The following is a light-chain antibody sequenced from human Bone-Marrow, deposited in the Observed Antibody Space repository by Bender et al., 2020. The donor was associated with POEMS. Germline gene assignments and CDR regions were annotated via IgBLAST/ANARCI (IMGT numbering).Light chain of an antibody. Sequence: QSALTQPASVSGFPGQSITISCTGSSSDLGTYNYVSWYQQYPGQAPKLIIYDVHNRPSGVSHRFSGSKSGNTASLTISALQADDEADYYCGSYSSSVTRVFGGGTRLTVL. CDR3: GSYSSSVTRV. V-gene: IGLV2-14*03. J-gene: IGLJ3*02. CDR1: SSDLGTYNY. CDR2: DVH.